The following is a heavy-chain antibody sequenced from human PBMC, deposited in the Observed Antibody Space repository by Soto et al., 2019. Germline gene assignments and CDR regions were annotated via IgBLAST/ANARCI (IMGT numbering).Heavy chain of an antibody. Sequence: EVLLVESGGGLVKPGGSLRLSCEVSGFTFSMYSMSWVRQSPGKGLEWVAKIPQDGVDGHYADSVKGRFTISRDNGKNSLYLQLNNLRAEDTAVYYCARDHLILPAHDFFYGSDVWGRGATVTVSS. CDR1: GFTFSMYS. D-gene: IGHD2-21*02. J-gene: IGHJ6*02. CDR3: ARDHLILPAHDFFYGSDV. CDR2: IPQDGVDG. V-gene: IGHV3-7*03.